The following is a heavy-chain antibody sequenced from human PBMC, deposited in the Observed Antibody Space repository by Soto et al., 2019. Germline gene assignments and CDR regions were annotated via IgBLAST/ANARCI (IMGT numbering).Heavy chain of an antibody. CDR3: ARDLLYCSGGSCYPKTIDY. V-gene: IGHV3-33*01. CDR2: IWYDGSNK. Sequence: PGGSLRLSCAASGFTFSSYGMHWVRQAPGKGLEWVAVIWYDGSNKYYADSVKGRFTISRDNSKNTLYLQMNSLRAEDTAVYYCARDLLYCSGGSCYPKTIDYWGQGTLLTVSS. D-gene: IGHD2-15*01. J-gene: IGHJ4*02. CDR1: GFTFSSYG.